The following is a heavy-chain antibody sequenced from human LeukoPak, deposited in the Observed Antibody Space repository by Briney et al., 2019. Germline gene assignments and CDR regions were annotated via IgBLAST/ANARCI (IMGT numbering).Heavy chain of an antibody. V-gene: IGHV3-23*01. CDR2: ISASGDST. J-gene: IGHJ3*02. D-gene: IGHD6-19*01. CDR3: TTVIAVAGTGGAFDI. Sequence: GGSLRLSCAASGFTFSSYAMSWVRQAPGKGLEWVSAISASGDSTYYAASVKGRFTISRDNSKNTLYLQMNSLRAEDTAVYYCTTVIAVAGTGGAFDIWGQGTMVTVSS. CDR1: GFTFSSYA.